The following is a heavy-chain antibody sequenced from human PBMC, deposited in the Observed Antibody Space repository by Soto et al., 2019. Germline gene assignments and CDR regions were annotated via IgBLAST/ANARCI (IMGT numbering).Heavy chain of an antibody. CDR1: GFTFSSSL. CDR3: SKRSVFGVVPSFDY. CDR2: ITPGGSGT. D-gene: IGHD3-3*01. Sequence: GGSLRLSCAASGFTFSSSLMSWVRQAPGKGLEWVSTITPGGSGTYYADSVKGRFTISRDNSKNTLYLQMSSLRAEDTAVYYCSKRSVFGVVPSFDYWGQGTLVTVSS. J-gene: IGHJ4*02. V-gene: IGHV3-23*01.